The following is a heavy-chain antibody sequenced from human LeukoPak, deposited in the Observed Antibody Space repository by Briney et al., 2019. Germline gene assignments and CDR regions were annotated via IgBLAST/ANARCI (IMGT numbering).Heavy chain of an antibody. CDR2: ISWNSGSI. Sequence: QPGRSLRLSCAASGFVFDDYPMHWVRQAPGKGLEWVSGISWNSGSIGYADSVKGRFTISRDNAKNSLYLQMNSLRAEDTALYYCAKDIPARYYDSSGYYYIGGAFDIWGQGTMVTVSS. CDR1: GFVFDDYP. V-gene: IGHV3-9*01. CDR3: AKDIPARYYDSSGYYYIGGAFDI. J-gene: IGHJ3*02. D-gene: IGHD3-22*01.